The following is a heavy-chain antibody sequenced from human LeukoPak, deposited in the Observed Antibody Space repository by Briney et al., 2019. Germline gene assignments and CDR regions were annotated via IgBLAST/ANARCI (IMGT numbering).Heavy chain of an antibody. CDR2: ISGSGGST. J-gene: IGHJ4*02. Sequence: PGGSLRLSCAASGFTFSSYGMSWVRQAPGKGLEWVSAISGSGGSTYHADSVKGRFTISRGNSKNTLYLQMNSLRAEDTAVYYCAKEGPLLLWFGSSDYWGQGTLVTVSS. V-gene: IGHV3-23*01. CDR1: GFTFSSYG. CDR3: AKEGPLLLWFGSSDY. D-gene: IGHD3-10*01.